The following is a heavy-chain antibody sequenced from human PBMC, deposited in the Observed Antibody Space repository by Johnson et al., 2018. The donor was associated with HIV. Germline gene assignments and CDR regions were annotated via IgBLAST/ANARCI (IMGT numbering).Heavy chain of an antibody. J-gene: IGHJ3*02. V-gene: IGHV3-30-3*01. Sequence: QVRLVETGGGLIQPGGSLRLSCAASGFTVSSNYMSWVRQAPGKGLEWVAVISYDGSNKYYADSVKGRFTISRDNSKNTLYLQMNSLRAEDTAVYYCARDSDSLYAFDIWGQGTMVTVSS. CDR3: ARDSDSLYAFDI. CDR1: GFTVSSNY. CDR2: ISYDGSNK. D-gene: IGHD3-22*01.